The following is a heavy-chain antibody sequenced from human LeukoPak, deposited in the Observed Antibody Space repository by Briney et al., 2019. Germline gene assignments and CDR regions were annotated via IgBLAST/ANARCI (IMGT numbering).Heavy chain of an antibody. Sequence: GGSLRLSCAASGFTFSSYEMSWVRQAPGKGLEWVSYISSSGSTIYYADSVKGRFTISRDNAKNSLYLQMNSLRAEDTAVYYCARPYYYDSSGHRRFDPWGQGTLVTVSS. J-gene: IGHJ5*02. D-gene: IGHD3-22*01. V-gene: IGHV3-48*03. CDR3: ARPYYYDSSGHRRFDP. CDR1: GFTFSSYE. CDR2: ISSSGSTI.